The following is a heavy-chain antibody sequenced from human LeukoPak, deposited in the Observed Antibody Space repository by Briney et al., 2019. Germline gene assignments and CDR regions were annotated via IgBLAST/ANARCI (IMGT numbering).Heavy chain of an antibody. D-gene: IGHD3-9*01. CDR1: GFTFSSYG. J-gene: IGHJ4*02. CDR2: IYNDGNKK. Sequence: GRSLRLSCAASGFTFSSYGMHWVRQAPGKGLEWVAVIYNDGNKKYDADSVKGRFTISRDNSKNTLYLQMNNLRVEDTALYYCARGLQYFDWLLWGDYWGQGTLVTVSS. CDR3: ARGLQYFDWLLWGDY. V-gene: IGHV3-33*01.